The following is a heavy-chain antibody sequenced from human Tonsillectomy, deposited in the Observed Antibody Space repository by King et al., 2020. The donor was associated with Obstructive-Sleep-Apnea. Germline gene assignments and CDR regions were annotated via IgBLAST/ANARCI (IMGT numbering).Heavy chain of an antibody. Sequence: VQLVESGSEVKKPGESLRISCQGSGYNFTNFWIAWVRQMPGKGLEWMGIINPDDSDTRYSPSFQGLVTFSADKSIGTAFLQWGSLKASDTAMYSCARLKKGALDIWGQGTMVTVSS. CDR3: ARLKKGALDI. V-gene: IGHV5-51*01. CDR2: INPDDSDT. CDR1: GYNFTNFW. J-gene: IGHJ3*02.